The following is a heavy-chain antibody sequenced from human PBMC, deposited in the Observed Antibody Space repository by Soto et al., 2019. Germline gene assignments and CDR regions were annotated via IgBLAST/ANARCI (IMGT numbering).Heavy chain of an antibody. CDR1: GFTFSSYG. CDR3: AEDLSRTYYGMDV. Sequence: GGSLRLSCAASGFTFSSYGMHWVRQGPGKGLEWVAVISSDGSNKYYADSVKGRFTISRDNSKNTLYLQMNSLRIEDTAVYYCAEDLSRTYYGMDVWGQGTTVTVSS. V-gene: IGHV3-30*18. CDR2: ISSDGSNK. J-gene: IGHJ6*02.